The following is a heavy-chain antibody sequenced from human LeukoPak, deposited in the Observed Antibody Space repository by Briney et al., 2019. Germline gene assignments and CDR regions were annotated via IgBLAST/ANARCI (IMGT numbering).Heavy chain of an antibody. CDR1: GGSISSSSYY. CDR3: ARRSRVAPAAISYYYYYYMDV. CDR2: IYYSGST. Sequence: PSETLSLTCTVSGGSISSSSYYWGWIRQPPGKGLEWIGSIYYSGSTYYNPSLKSRVTISVDTSKNQFSLKLSSVTAADTAVYYCARRSRVAPAAISYYYYYYMDVWGKGTTVTVSS. D-gene: IGHD2-2*01. J-gene: IGHJ6*03. V-gene: IGHV4-39*01.